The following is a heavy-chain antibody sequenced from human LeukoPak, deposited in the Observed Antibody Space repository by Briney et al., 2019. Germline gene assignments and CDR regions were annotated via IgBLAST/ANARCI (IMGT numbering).Heavy chain of an antibody. Sequence: SETLSLTCAVSGGSFSGYSWNWIRQPPGKGLEWLGEISHSGSTNYSPSLKSRVTISLDMSTNQFSLNLNSVTPADMAVYYCARGLMRGWFDPWGQGTLVTVSS. CDR2: ISHSGST. V-gene: IGHV4-34*01. CDR3: ARGLMRGWFDP. J-gene: IGHJ5*02. CDR1: GGSFSGYS.